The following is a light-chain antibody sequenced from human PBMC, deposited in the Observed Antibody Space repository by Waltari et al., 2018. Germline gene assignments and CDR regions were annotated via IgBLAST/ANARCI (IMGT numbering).Light chain of an antibody. V-gene: IGKV3-20*01. CDR3: QQYGRSWNT. J-gene: IGKJ2*01. CDR2: GAS. Sequence: DIVLTQSPGTLSLSPGERATPSCRASQSVSSSYLAWYQQNPGQAPRLLIYGASSRATGIPDRFSGSGSGTDFTLTISRLEPEDFAVYYCQQYGRSWNTFGQGTKLEIK. CDR1: QSVSSSY.